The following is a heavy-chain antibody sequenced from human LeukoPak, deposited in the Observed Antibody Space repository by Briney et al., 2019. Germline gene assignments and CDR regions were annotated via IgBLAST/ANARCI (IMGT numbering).Heavy chain of an antibody. V-gene: IGHV3-48*03. D-gene: IGHD3-3*01. J-gene: IGHJ3*02. Sequence: GPSLRLSCAASGFTFSSYEMNCVRQAPGKWLECVSYIIISGSTIYYADSVKGRFTISRDNATNSLYLQMNSLRAEDTAVYYCARDGVHYDFWSGYYTAAFDIWGKGTMVTVSS. CDR1: GFTFSSYE. CDR2: IIISGSTI. CDR3: ARDGVHYDFWSGYYTAAFDI.